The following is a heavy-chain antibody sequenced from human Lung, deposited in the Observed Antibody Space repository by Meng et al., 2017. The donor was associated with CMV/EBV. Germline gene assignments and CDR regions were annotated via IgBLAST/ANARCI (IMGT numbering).Heavy chain of an antibody. D-gene: IGHD3-3*01. V-gene: IGHV3-21*01. Sequence: GESLKISCAASGFTFSSYSMNWVRQAPGKGLEWVSSISSSSSYIYYADSVKGRFTISRDNAKNSLYLQMNSLRAEDTAVYYCARQDYDFWCGMAVWGRGTTVTVSS. CDR1: GFTFSSYS. CDR3: ARQDYDFWCGMAV. CDR2: ISSSSSYI. J-gene: IGHJ6*02.